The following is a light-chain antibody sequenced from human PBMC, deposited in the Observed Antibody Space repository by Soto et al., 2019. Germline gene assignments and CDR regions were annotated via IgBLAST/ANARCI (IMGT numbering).Light chain of an antibody. CDR2: GAS. CDR3: QQYNNWPPWT. V-gene: IGKV3-15*01. Sequence: EIVMTQSPATLSVSPGERATLSCRASQSVSSNLAWYQQKPGQAPRLLIYGASTRATGIPARFSGSGSGTDFTLTLISRQSEDFAVYYCQQYNNWPPWTFGQGTKVEIK. J-gene: IGKJ1*01. CDR1: QSVSSN.